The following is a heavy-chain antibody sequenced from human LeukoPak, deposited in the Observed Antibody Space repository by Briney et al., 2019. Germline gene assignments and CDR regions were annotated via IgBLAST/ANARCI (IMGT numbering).Heavy chain of an antibody. Sequence: PSETLSLTCTVSGGSISSSSYYWGWIRQPPGKGLEWIGSIYYSGSTYYNPSLKSRVTISVDTSKSQFSLKLSSVTAADTAVYYCARGYCSSTICYEMDVWGKGTTVTVSS. D-gene: IGHD2-2*01. CDR3: ARGYCSSTICYEMDV. CDR1: GGSISSSSYY. V-gene: IGHV4-39*07. J-gene: IGHJ6*04. CDR2: IYYSGST.